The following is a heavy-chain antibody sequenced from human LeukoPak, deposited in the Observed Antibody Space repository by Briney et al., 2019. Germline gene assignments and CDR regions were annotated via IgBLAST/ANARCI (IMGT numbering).Heavy chain of an antibody. V-gene: IGHV3-64D*06. CDR2: ITSTGGNT. CDR1: GFTFSSYT. D-gene: IGHD3-9*01. CDR3: VIVRGYFDSSGTDY. J-gene: IGHJ4*02. Sequence: GGSLRLSCSASGFTFSSYTVRWVRQAPGKGLEFVSAITSTGGNTYYADSVTGRLTLSRGNSKNTLYLQMSSLRAEDTAVYYCVIVRGYFDSSGTDYWGQGTLVTVSS.